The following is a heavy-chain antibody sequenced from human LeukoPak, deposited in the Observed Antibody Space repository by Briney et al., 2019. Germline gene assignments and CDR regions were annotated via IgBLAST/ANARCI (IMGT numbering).Heavy chain of an antibody. CDR1: GGAFSSYA. V-gene: IGHV1-69*01. CDR3: ARDYDSPRSV. CDR2: IIPIFGTA. J-gene: IGHJ4*02. Sequence: ASVEVSCKASGGAFSSYAISWVRQAPGQGLEWMGGIIPIFGTANYAQKFQGRVTITADESTSTAYMELSSLRSEDTAVYYCARDYDSPRSVWGQGTLVTVSS. D-gene: IGHD3-22*01.